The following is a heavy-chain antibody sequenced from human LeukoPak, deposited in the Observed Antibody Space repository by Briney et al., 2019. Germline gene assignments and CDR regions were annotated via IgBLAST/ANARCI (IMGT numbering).Heavy chain of an antibody. V-gene: IGHV3-30*18. CDR2: MSYNGQIT. Sequence: GRSLRLSCAASGFTFSSYGMHWVRQAPGKGLEWVAVMSYNGQITYYADSVKGRFIISRDNSQNVLYLQMNSLRVDDTSVYYCAKVQLERRELLPNFDSWGQGTLVTVSS. CDR1: GFTFSSYG. J-gene: IGHJ4*02. CDR3: AKVQLERRELLPNFDS. D-gene: IGHD1-1*01.